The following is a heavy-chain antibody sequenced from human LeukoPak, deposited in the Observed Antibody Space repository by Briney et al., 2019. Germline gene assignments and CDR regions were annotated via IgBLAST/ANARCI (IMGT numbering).Heavy chain of an antibody. CDR2: LSGGGDSR. D-gene: IGHD3-10*01. V-gene: IGHV3-23*01. Sequence: PGGSLRLSCAASGFAFSNYAMSWVRQAPGKGLEWVSFLSGGGDSRYYADSVMGRFTISRDNSKNTLYLQMNSLRAEDTAVYYCAKAVRSMVTGGGYFDSWGQGTLVTVSS. CDR1: GFAFSNYA. CDR3: AKAVRSMVTGGGYFDS. J-gene: IGHJ4*02.